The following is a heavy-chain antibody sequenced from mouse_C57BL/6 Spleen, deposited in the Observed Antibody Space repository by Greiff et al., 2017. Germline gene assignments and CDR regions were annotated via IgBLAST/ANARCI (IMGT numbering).Heavy chain of an antibody. Sequence: VQLQQSGAELARPGASVKLSCKASGYTFTSYGISWVKQRTGQGLEWIGEIYPRSGNTYYNEKFKGKATLTADKSSSTAYMELRSLTSEDSAGYFCARSDNWEDAMDYWGQGTSVTVSA. CDR3: ARSDNWEDAMDY. CDR1: GYTFTSYG. D-gene: IGHD4-1*01. V-gene: IGHV1-81*01. CDR2: IYPRSGNT. J-gene: IGHJ4*01.